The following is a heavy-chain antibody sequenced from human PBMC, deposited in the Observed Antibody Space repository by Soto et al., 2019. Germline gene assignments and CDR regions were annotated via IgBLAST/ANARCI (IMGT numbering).Heavy chain of an antibody. D-gene: IGHD6-13*01. CDR1: GYTFRNYG. Sequence: QVQLVQSGAEVQKPGASVKVSCKASGYTFRNYGISWLRQAPGQGLEWMGWIIPYNGNTNYAQTFLGRVTMTTDTSTNTAYMELTSLKSDDTAVYYCARAPSPQQLVTNWFDSWGQGTLVTVSS. CDR2: IIPYNGNT. V-gene: IGHV1-18*01. CDR3: ARAPSPQQLVTNWFDS. J-gene: IGHJ5*01.